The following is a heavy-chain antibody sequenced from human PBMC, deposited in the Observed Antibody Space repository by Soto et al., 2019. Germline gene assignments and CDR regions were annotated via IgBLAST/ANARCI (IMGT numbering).Heavy chain of an antibody. CDR2: IKQDGSEK. CDR3: AKDVYSWQQLVLSYHTRNYYSYGMDG. V-gene: IGHV3-7*01. J-gene: IGHJ6*02. D-gene: IGHD6-13*01. Sequence: GGSLRLSCAASGFTFSSYWMSWVRQAPGKGLEWVANIKQDGSEKYYVDSVKGRFTISRDNAKSTLYLQMNSLRAEDTAVYYCAKDVYSWQQLVLSYHTRNYYSYGMDGWGQGTTVTVSS. CDR1: GFTFSSYW.